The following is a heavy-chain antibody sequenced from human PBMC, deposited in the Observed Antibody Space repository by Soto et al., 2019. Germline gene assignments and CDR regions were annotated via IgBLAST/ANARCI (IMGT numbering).Heavy chain of an antibody. J-gene: IGHJ4*02. Sequence: GESLKISCQGSGYSFTSYWIAWVRQMPGKGREWMGIVYPGDSDTRYSPSFQGQVTISADKSISTAYLQWSSLKASDTAMYYCARLSGCRNGVCYKFDYWGQGTLVTVAS. CDR1: GYSFTSYW. CDR2: VYPGDSDT. CDR3: ARLSGCRNGVCYKFDY. D-gene: IGHD2-8*01. V-gene: IGHV5-51*01.